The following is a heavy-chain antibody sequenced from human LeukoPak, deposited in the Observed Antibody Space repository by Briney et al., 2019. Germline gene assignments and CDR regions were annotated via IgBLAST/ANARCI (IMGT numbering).Heavy chain of an antibody. Sequence: SETLSLTCTVSGDSISNSNYYWGWIRQPPGKGLEWIGNIYYSGNTYYNPSLKSRVTISVDTSKNQFSLKLSSVTAADTAVYYCARVGGSGYGDARSRNFDYWGQGTLVTVSS. CDR1: GDSISNSNYY. J-gene: IGHJ4*02. CDR3: ARVGGSGYGDARSRNFDY. CDR2: IYYSGNT. V-gene: IGHV4-39*07. D-gene: IGHD4-17*01.